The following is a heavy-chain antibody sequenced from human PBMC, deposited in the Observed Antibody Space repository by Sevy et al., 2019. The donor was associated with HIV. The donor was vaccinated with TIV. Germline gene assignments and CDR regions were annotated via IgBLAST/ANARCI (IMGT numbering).Heavy chain of an antibody. D-gene: IGHD3-22*01. J-gene: IGHJ3*01. CDR1: GYTFTGYY. CDR2: INLKGGGT. Sequence: ASVKVSCKASGYTFTGYYMHWVRQAPGQGLEWMGWINLKGGGTNYAKKFQGRVTMTRDTSTSTAYMELSRLGADDTAVCYCARDWYYYDSSGYEIPDAFDFWGQGTMVTVSS. CDR3: ARDWYYYDSSGYEIPDAFDF. V-gene: IGHV1-2*02.